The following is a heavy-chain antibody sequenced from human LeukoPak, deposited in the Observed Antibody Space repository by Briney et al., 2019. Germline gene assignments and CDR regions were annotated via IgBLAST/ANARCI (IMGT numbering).Heavy chain of an antibody. D-gene: IGHD6-13*01. CDR1: GYTFTGYY. CDR3: ARGEDSSSWYSSYYFDY. CDR2: INPNSGGT. J-gene: IGHJ4*02. Sequence: ASVKVSCKASGYTFTGYYMHWVRQAPGQGLEWMGWINPNSGGTNYAQKFQGRVTMTRDTSISTAYMELSRLRSDDTAVYYCARGEDSSSWYSSYYFDYWGQGTLVTVSS. V-gene: IGHV1-2*02.